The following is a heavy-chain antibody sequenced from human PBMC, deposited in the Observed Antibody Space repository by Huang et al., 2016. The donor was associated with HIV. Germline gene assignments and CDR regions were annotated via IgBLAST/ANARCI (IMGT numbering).Heavy chain of an antibody. D-gene: IGHD1-26*01. Sequence: QVQLVESGGGVVQPGGSLPFSCSASGFDFNIYGMHWVRQAPGKGLEWGTVILYDGTTKYYADSVQGRFTISRDNSKKTVYLRMNSLRPEDTAVYFCAKGGRYGVLDFWGQGTMVAVSS. CDR2: ILYDGTTK. J-gene: IGHJ3*01. CDR1: GFDFNIYG. CDR3: AKGGRYGVLDF. V-gene: IGHV3-30*18.